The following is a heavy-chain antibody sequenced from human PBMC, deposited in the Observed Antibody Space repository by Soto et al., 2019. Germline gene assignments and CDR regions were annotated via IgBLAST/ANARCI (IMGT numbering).Heavy chain of an antibody. Sequence: GGSLRLSCAASGFTFSSYAMSWVRQAPGKGLEWVSAISGSGGSTYYADSVKGRFTISRDNSKNTLYLQMNSLRAEDTAVYYCARQVPSESSGWYFHYFDYWGQGTLVTVSS. D-gene: IGHD6-19*01. CDR1: GFTFSSYA. CDR3: ARQVPSESSGWYFHYFDY. V-gene: IGHV3-23*01. J-gene: IGHJ4*02. CDR2: ISGSGGST.